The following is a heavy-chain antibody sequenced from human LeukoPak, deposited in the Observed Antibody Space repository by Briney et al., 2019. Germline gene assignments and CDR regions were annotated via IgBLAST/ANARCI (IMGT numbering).Heavy chain of an antibody. CDR3: ARDRGGIAAAGTRFDP. Sequence: GASVKVSCKASGGTFSSYAISWVRQAPGQGLEWMGRIIPILGIANYAQKFQGRVTITADKSTSTAYMELRSLRSEDTAVYYCARDRGGIAAAGTRFDPWGQGTLVTVSS. J-gene: IGHJ5*02. D-gene: IGHD6-13*01. V-gene: IGHV1-69*04. CDR2: IIPILGIA. CDR1: GGTFSSYA.